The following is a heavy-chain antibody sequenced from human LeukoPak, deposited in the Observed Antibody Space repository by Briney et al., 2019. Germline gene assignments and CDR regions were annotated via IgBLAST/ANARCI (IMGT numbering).Heavy chain of an antibody. CDR3: ARAPTYYYDSSGYLFDY. D-gene: IGHD3-22*01. Sequence: PSETLSLTCTVSGGSISSYYWGWIRHPPGKGLEWIGCIYYSGSTNYNPSLKSRVTISVDTSKNQFSLKLSSVTAADTAVYYCARAPTYYYDSSGYLFDYWGQGTLVTVSS. J-gene: IGHJ4*02. CDR2: IYYSGST. CDR1: GGSISSYY. V-gene: IGHV4-59*01.